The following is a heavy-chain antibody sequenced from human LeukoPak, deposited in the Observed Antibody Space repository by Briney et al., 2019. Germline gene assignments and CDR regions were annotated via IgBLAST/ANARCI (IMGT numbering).Heavy chain of an antibody. CDR1: GFTFSSYA. D-gene: IGHD1-1*01. V-gene: IGHV3-23*01. J-gene: IGHJ4*02. CDR2: ISGSGGST. Sequence: PGGSLRLSCAASGFTFSSYAMSWVRQAPGKGLEWVSAISGSGGSTYYADSVKGRFTISRDNSKNTLYLQMNSLRAEDTAVYYCAEDGHWNLKDFDYWGQATLVTVSS. CDR3: AEDGHWNLKDFDY.